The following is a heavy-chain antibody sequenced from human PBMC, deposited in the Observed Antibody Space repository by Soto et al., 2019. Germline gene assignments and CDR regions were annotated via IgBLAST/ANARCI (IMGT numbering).Heavy chain of an antibody. J-gene: IGHJ6*02. CDR1: GYSFTGNS. CDR2: IIPIFGTA. Sequence: SVKVSCEARGYSFTGNSMHWVRQAPGQGLEWMGGIIPIFGTANYAQKFQGRVTITADESTSTAYMELSSLRSEDTAVYYCASRLYDTEPASYYYSVLAVWGQGTTVTVSS. V-gene: IGHV1-69*13. CDR3: ASRLYDTEPASYYYSVLAV. D-gene: IGHD3-16*01.